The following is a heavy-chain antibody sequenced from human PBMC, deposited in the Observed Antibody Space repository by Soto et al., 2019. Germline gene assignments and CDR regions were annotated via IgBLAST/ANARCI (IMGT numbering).Heavy chain of an antibody. V-gene: IGHV4-59*08. Sequence: AETLSLTCTSSGCSLSSYYRSWIRQPPGKGLEWIGYIYYSGSTNYNPSLKSRVTISVDTSKNQFSLKLSSVTAADTAVYYCARRYGGYYYYYMDVCGKGTKVTVSS. D-gene: IGHD4-17*01. CDR3: ARRYGGYYYYYMDV. J-gene: IGHJ6*03. CDR1: GCSLSSYY. CDR2: IYYSGST.